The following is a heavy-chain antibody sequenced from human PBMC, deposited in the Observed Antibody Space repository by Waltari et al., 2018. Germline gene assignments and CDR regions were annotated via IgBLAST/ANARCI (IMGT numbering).Heavy chain of an antibody. CDR3: AKDVEGELYYFDN. CDR1: GCSFSSFA. CDR2: VGFDGRNK. D-gene: IGHD3-16*01. Sequence: VQLVESGGGVVQPGRSLRLSWSASGCSFSSFARAWVRRSPGKVLDLVAVVGFDGRNKFYAESVKGRFTISRDNSKNTLYLQMGSLRAEDTAIYYCAKDVEGELYYFDNWGQGTLVTVSS. V-gene: IGHV3-30*18. J-gene: IGHJ4*02.